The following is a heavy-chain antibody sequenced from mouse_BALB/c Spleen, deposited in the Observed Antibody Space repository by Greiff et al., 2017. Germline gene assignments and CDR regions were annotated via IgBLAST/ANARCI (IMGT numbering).Heavy chain of an antibody. D-gene: IGHD2-2*01. Sequence: EVQLVESGGGLVQPGGSLKLSCAASGFTFSSYTLSWVRQTPEKRLEWVAYISNGGGSTYYPDTAKGRFTISRDNAKNTLYLQMSSLRSEDTAMYYCRRLNGYGPFDYWGQGTSLTVSS. CDR3: RRLNGYGPFDY. V-gene: IGHV5-12-2*01. CDR1: GFTFSSYT. CDR2: ISNGGGST. J-gene: IGHJ2*02.